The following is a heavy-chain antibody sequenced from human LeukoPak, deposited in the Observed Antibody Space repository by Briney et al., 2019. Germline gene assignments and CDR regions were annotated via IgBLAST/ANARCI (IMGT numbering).Heavy chain of an antibody. CDR2: IYYFGKT. D-gene: IGHD6-13*01. Sequence: KSSETLPLTCTVSGGSIGDYYWSWIRQPPGKGLEWIGHIYYFGKTDYNPSLESRATISVDASKNQYSLKVRSVTALDTAVYYCAKLGSPRAYWGQGILVTVSS. CDR3: AKLGSPRAY. CDR1: GGSIGDYY. V-gene: IGHV4-59*01. J-gene: IGHJ4*02.